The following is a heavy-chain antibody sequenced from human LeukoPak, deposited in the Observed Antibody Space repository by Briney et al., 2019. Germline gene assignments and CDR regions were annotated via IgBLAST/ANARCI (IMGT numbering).Heavy chain of an antibody. J-gene: IGHJ4*02. CDR3: ARGYYGSGSFNFDY. D-gene: IGHD3-10*01. V-gene: IGHV4-59*01. CDR1: GGSISSYY. Sequence: SETQSLTCTVSGGSISSYYWSWIRQPPGKGLEWIGYIYYSGSTNYNPSLKSRVTISVDTSKNQFSLKLSSVTAADTAVYYCARGYYGSGSFNFDYWGQGTLVTVSS. CDR2: IYYSGST.